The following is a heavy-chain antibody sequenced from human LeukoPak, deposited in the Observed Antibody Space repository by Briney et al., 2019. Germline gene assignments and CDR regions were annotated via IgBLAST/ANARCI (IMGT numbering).Heavy chain of an antibody. V-gene: IGHV1-69*04. CDR3: ARYRSTVTTFY. CDR1: GGTFSSYA. D-gene: IGHD4-17*01. Sequence: SVKVSCKASGGTFSSYAISWVRQATGQGLEWMGRIIPILGIANYAQKFQGRVTISADKSTSTAYMELSSLRSEDTAVYYCARYRSTVTTFYWGQGTLVTVSS. CDR2: IIPILGIA. J-gene: IGHJ4*02.